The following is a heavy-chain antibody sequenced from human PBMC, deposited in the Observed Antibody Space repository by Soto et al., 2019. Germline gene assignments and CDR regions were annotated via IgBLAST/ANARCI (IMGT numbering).Heavy chain of an antibody. V-gene: IGHV3-43*02. CDR1: GFSFDEYG. CDR3: AKDIEVGVVTATNYGMDV. D-gene: IGHD2-21*02. Sequence: PGGSLRLSCAASGFSFDEYGMNWVRQAPGKGLEWVSLISWDGGSTYYADSVKGRFTISRDNSKNSLYLQMNSLRTEDTALYYCAKDIEVGVVTATNYGMDVWGQGTTVTVSS. J-gene: IGHJ6*02. CDR2: ISWDGGST.